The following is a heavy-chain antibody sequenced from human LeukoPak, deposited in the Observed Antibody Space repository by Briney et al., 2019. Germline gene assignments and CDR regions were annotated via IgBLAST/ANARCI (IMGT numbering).Heavy chain of an antibody. J-gene: IGHJ2*01. D-gene: IGHD1-26*01. V-gene: IGHV4-59*01. CDR2: IYYSGST. CDR3: ARNSGGYPVGWYFDL. CDR1: GGSISSYY. Sequence: SETLSLTCTVSGGSISSYYWSWIRQPPGKGLEWIGYIYYSGSTNYNPSLKSRVTISVDTSKNQFSLKLSSVTAADTAVYYCARNSGGYPVGWYFDLWGRGTLVTVSS.